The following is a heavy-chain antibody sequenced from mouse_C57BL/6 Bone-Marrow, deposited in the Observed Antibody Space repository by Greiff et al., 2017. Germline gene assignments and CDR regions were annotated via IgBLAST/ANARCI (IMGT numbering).Heavy chain of an antibody. CDR3: ARRGGYDYDDAMDY. Sequence: QVQLQQSGAELVRPGTSVKMSCKASGYTFTNYWIGWAKQRPGHGLEWIGDIYPGGGYTNYNEKFKGKATLTADKSSSTAYMQFSSLTSEDSAIYYCARRGGYDYDDAMDYWGQGTSVTVSS. J-gene: IGHJ4*01. CDR1: GYTFTNYW. V-gene: IGHV1-63*01. D-gene: IGHD2-4*01. CDR2: IYPGGGYT.